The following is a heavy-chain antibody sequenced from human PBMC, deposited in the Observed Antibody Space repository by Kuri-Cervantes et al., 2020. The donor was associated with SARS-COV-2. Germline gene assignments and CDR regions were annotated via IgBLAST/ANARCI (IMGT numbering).Heavy chain of an antibody. J-gene: IGHJ3*02. V-gene: IGHV4-4*07. CDR2: IYTSGST. CDR3: ARGQWMAKGAFHI. CDR1: GGPISSYY. Sequence: SETLSLTCTVSGGPISSYYWSWIRQPAGKGLEWIGRIYTSGSTNYNPSLKSRVTMSVDTSKNQFSLRLISVTAADTAVYHCARGQWMAKGAFHIWGQGTMVTVSS. D-gene: IGHD6-19*01.